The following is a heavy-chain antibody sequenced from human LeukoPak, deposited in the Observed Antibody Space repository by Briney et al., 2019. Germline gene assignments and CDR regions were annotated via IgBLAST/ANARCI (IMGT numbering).Heavy chain of an antibody. D-gene: IGHD4-17*01. CDR1: GGALSRGSYS. CDR2: IFHNGNT. CDR3: ARGGGFYGTGTTHFDY. J-gene: IGHJ4*02. V-gene: IGHV4-30-2*01. Sequence: SETLSLTCDVSGGALSRGSYSWSWMRQPPGKGLEWIGYIFHNGNTHYNPSLKSRVTLSIDKSKNQFSLKLSSVTAADTALYFCARGGGFYGTGTTHFDYWGQGTLVIVSS.